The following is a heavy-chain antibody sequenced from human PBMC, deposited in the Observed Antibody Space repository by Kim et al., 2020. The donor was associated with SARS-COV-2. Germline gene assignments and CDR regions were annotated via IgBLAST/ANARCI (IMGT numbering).Heavy chain of an antibody. CDR1: GYSLSSGYY. CDR3: ARGNNWNENNWFDP. D-gene: IGHD1-1*01. J-gene: IGHJ5*02. CDR2: IYHSGST. Sequence: SETLSLTCTVSGYSLSSGYYWGWLRQPPGKGLVGIGSIYHSGSTYYNQSLKSRRTILVETSTNQFSLKLSSVTAAATAVYYCARGNNWNENNWFDPWGQG. V-gene: IGHV4-38-2*02.